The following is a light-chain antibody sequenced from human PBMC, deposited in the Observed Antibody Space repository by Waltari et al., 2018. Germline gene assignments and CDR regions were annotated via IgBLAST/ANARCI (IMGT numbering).Light chain of an antibody. CDR1: SSAVGGYNY. Sequence: QSALTQPPSVSGSPGQSVTISCPGPSSAVGGYNYVPWYQHHPGKAPKLLISDVSGRPSGVPDRFSGSKSGNTASLTISGLQADDEADFYCCSYAGNFRVIFGGGTKLTVL. CDR3: CSYAGNFRVI. V-gene: IGLV2-11*01. J-gene: IGLJ2*01. CDR2: DVS.